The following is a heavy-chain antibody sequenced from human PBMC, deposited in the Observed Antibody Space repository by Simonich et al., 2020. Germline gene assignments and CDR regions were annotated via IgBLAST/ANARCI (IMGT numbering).Heavy chain of an antibody. V-gene: IGHV4-34*01. J-gene: IGHJ3*02. CDR1: GWSFSGYY. CDR2: INHSGST. Sequence: QVQLQQWGAGLLKPSETLSLTCAVYGWSFSGYYWSWIRQPPGKGLEWIGEINHSGSTNYHPSLKSRVNISVETSKNQFSLKLSSVTAADTAVYYCARGKGWKNAFDIWGQGTMVTVSS. D-gene: IGHD1-1*01. CDR3: ARGKGWKNAFDI.